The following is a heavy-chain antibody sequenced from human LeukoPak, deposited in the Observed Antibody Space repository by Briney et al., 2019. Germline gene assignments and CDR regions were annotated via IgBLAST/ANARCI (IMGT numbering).Heavy chain of an antibody. CDR3: ARMVMGYYMDV. V-gene: IGHV3-21*01. D-gene: IGHD3-22*01. J-gene: IGHJ6*03. CDR1: GFTFSSYS. CDR2: ISSSSSYI. Sequence: GGSLRLSCAASGFTFSSYSMNWVRQAPGKGLEWVSSISSSSSYIYYADSVKGRFTISRDNAKNSLYLQMNSLRAEDTAVYYCARMVMGYYMDVWGKGTTVTVSS.